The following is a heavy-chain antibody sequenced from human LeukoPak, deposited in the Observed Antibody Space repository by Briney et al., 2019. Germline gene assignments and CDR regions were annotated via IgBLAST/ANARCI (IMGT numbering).Heavy chain of an antibody. CDR3: ARGGRHYYDFWSGYYFDY. D-gene: IGHD3-3*01. J-gene: IGHJ4*02. Sequence: ESGRSLRLSCAASGFTFSSYGMHWVRQAPGKGLEWVAVIWYDGSNKYYADSVKGRFTISRDNSKNTLYLQMNSLRAEDTAVYYCARGGRHYYDFWSGYYFDYWGQGTLVTVSS. CDR2: IWYDGSNK. CDR1: GFTFSSYG. V-gene: IGHV3-33*01.